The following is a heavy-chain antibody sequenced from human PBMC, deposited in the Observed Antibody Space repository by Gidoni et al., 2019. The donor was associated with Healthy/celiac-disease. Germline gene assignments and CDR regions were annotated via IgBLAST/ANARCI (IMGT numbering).Heavy chain of an antibody. CDR3: ARAFSYDFWSGYLYYFDY. J-gene: IGHJ4*02. Sequence: QVQLVQSGAEVKKPGSSVKVSCKASGGTFSSSAISWVRQAPGQGLEWMGGIIPLFGTANYAQKFQGRVTITADESTSTAYMELSSLRSEDTAVYYCARAFSYDFWSGYLYYFDYWGQGTLVTVSS. CDR2: IIPLFGTA. V-gene: IGHV1-69*01. CDR1: GGTFSSSA. D-gene: IGHD3-3*01.